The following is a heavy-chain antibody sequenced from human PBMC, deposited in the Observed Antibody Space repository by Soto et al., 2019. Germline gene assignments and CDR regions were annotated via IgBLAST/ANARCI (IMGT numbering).Heavy chain of an antibody. CDR1: GYIFSSHC. J-gene: IGHJ6*02. CDR2: INPDGGRT. CDR3: ARDVSGPGATYVMDV. V-gene: IGHV1-46*01. D-gene: IGHD2-2*01. Sequence: QVQLVQSGADVKKPGASVKVSCKASGYIFSSHCIYWVRQALGQGLQWMGIINPDGGRTAYAQKFQGRVTLTRDMSTSTVYMELTSLTYDDTAVYYCARDVSGPGATYVMDVWGQGTTVTVSS.